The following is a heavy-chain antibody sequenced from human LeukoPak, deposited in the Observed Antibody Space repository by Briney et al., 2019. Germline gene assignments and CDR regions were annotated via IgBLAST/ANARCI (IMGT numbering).Heavy chain of an antibody. CDR1: GFSFSSDA. CDR3: AKVALTCELADY. Sequence: GGSLRLTCAASGFSFSSDAMSWVRQAPGKGLEWDSAISGSGGSTYYADSVKGRFTISRDSSKNTLYLQMNSLRAEETALYYCAKVALTCELADYWGQGTLVTVSS. V-gene: IGHV3-23*01. D-gene: IGHD1-26*01. CDR2: ISGSGGST. J-gene: IGHJ4*02.